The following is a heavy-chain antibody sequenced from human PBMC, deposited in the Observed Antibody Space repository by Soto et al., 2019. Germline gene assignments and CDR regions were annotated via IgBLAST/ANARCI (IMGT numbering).Heavy chain of an antibody. CDR2: ISYDGSNK. CDR3: ARDKFLSALGASYALDI. J-gene: IGHJ3*02. D-gene: IGHD3-3*02. V-gene: IGHV3-30-3*01. CDR1: AFTFSSYA. Sequence: HVRLVESGGGVVQPGRSLRLSCSASAFTFSSYAMHWVRQAPGKGLEWVAVISYDGSNKYYADSVKGRFTISRDNSKNTLYLQMSSLRAEVTALYYCARDKFLSALGASYALDIWGQGTMVTVSA.